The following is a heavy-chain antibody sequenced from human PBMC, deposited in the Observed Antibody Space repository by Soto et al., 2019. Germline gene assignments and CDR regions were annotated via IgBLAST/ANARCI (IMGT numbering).Heavy chain of an antibody. CDR3: ARTQWLVLGNDAFDI. D-gene: IGHD6-19*01. CDR2: MNPNSGNT. J-gene: IGHJ3*02. V-gene: IGHV1-8*01. Sequence: AAVKVSSKASGYTFTCYDINGVRQATGQGLEWMGWMNPNSGNTGYAQKFQGRVTMTRNTSISTAYMELSSLRSEDTAVYYCARTQWLVLGNDAFDIWGQGTMVTVSS. CDR1: GYTFTCYD.